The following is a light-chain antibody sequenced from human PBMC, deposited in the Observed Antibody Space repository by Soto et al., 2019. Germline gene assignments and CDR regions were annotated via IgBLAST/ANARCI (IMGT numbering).Light chain of an antibody. J-gene: IGKJ1*01. CDR1: QSISSW. V-gene: IGKV1-5*03. CDR2: KAP. Sequence: DIQMTQSPSTLSASVGDRVTITCRASQSISSWLAWYQQKPGKAPKLLIYKAPTLQSGVPSRFSGSGSGTEFTLAISSLQPDVYATYYCQQYNDNWTFGQGTKVEIK. CDR3: QQYNDNWT.